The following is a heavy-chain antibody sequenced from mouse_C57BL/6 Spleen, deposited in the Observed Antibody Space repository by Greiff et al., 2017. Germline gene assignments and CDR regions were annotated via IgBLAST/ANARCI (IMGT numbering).Heavy chain of an antibody. CDR3: ARPDGYDEGYAMDY. J-gene: IGHJ4*01. D-gene: IGHD2-2*01. V-gene: IGHV5-15*01. CDR1: GFTFSDYG. Sequence: EVQGVESGGGLVQPGGSLKLSCAASGFTFSDYGMAWVRQAPRKGPEWVAFISNLAYSIYYADTVTGRFTISRENAKNTLYLEMSSLRSEDTAMYYCARPDGYDEGYAMDYWGQGTSVTVSS. CDR2: ISNLAYSI.